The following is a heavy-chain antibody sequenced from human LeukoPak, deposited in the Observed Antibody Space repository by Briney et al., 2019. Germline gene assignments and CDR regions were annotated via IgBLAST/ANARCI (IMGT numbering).Heavy chain of an antibody. J-gene: IGHJ3*02. D-gene: IGHD3-22*01. V-gene: IGHV4-61*02. CDR2: IYSPGTN. Sequence: SETLSLTCTVSAGSINRGDYYWSWIRQPAGKGLEWIGRIYSPGTNYNYNPSLKSRVTISIDTSKNQFSLKLTSVTAADTAVYYCARGIGTSYDSSRDAFDIRGQGTMVTVSS. CDR3: ARGIGTSYDSSRDAFDI. CDR1: AGSINRGDYY.